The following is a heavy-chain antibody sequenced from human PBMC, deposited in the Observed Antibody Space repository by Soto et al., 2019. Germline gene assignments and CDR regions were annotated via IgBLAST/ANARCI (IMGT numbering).Heavy chain of an antibody. CDR3: VGRITMVRGVIRRLY. CDR2: ISGSGGST. V-gene: IGHV3-23*01. D-gene: IGHD3-10*01. J-gene: IGHJ4*02. Sequence: EVQLLESGGGLVQPGGSLRLSCAASGFTFSSYAMSWVRQAPGKGLEWVSAISGSGGSTYYADSVKGRFTISRDNPKNTLYLQMNSLRAEDTAVYYCVGRITMVRGVIRRLYWGQGTLVTVSS. CDR1: GFTFSSYA.